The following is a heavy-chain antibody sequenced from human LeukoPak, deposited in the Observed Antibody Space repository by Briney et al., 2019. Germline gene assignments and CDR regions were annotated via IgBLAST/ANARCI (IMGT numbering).Heavy chain of an antibody. Sequence: GGSLRLSCAASGFTFSSSGMHWVRQAPGKGLEWVSGIIGSGGTTYYADSVKGRFTISRDNSKNTVYLQINNLRDEDTAVYYCAKDDRLLRFLHWGQGTLVAVSS. CDR2: IIGSGGTT. CDR3: AKDDRLLRFLH. J-gene: IGHJ4*02. D-gene: IGHD3-16*01. CDR1: GFTFSSSG. V-gene: IGHV3-23*01.